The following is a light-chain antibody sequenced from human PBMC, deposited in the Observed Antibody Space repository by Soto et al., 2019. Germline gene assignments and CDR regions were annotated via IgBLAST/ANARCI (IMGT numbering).Light chain of an antibody. CDR1: QFLSSY. Sequence: VLTQSPVTLSLSPGERASLSCRASQFLSSYLAWSQQIPGQPPRLLIYDSTNRAAGIPARFRGSRSGTDFTLTISSVEHEDFAMYYCHQRNQFGQGTRLEIK. CDR3: HQRNQ. V-gene: IGKV3-11*01. CDR2: DST. J-gene: IGKJ5*01.